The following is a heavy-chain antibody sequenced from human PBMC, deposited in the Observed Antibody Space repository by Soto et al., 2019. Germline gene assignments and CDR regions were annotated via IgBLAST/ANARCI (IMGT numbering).Heavy chain of an antibody. Sequence: GASVKVSFKASGYTFTSYYMHWVRQAPGQGLEWMGIINPSGGSTSYAQKFQGRVTMTRDTSTSTVYMELSSLRSEDTAVYYCASSHCSGGSCYSNWFDPWGQGTLVTVSS. V-gene: IGHV1-46*03. CDR3: ASSHCSGGSCYSNWFDP. CDR2: INPSGGST. D-gene: IGHD2-15*01. CDR1: GYTFTSYY. J-gene: IGHJ5*02.